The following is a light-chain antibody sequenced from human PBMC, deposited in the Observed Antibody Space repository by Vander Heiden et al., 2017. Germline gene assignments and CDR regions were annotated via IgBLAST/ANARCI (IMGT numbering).Light chain of an antibody. CDR2: LGS. V-gene: IGKV2-28*01. Sequence: DIVMTQSPLCLPVTPGEPASISCRSGQSILHSSGNYYLGWYLQKPGQSPQLLIYLGSNRASGVPDRFSGSGSGTDFTLKISTVEAEDVGVYYCMQALQTPWTFGQGTKVEIK. CDR3: MQALQTPWT. J-gene: IGKJ1*01. CDR1: QSILHSSGNYY.